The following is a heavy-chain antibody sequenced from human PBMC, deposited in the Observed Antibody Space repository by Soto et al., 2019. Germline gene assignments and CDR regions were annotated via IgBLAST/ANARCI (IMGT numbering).Heavy chain of an antibody. J-gene: IGHJ5*02. CDR1: GGSFSGYY. Sequence: SETLSLPCAVYGGSFSGYYWSWIRQPPGKGLEWIGEINHSGSTNYNPSLKSRVTISVDTSKNQFSLKLSSVTAADTAVYYCARGRRYNRNYATRRYNWFVPWGQETLVKVSS. CDR2: INHSGST. D-gene: IGHD1-7*01. CDR3: ARGRRYNRNYATRRYNWFVP. V-gene: IGHV4-34*01.